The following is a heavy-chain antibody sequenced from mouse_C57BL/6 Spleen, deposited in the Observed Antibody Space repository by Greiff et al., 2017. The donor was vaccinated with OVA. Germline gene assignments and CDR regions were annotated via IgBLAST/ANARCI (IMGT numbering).Heavy chain of an antibody. Sequence: QVQLQQSGPGLVQPSQSLSITCTVSGFSLTSYGVHWVRQSPGKGLEWLGVIWSGGSTDYNAAFISRLSISKDNSKSQVFFKMNSLQADDTAIYYCARGGLGRWYFDYWGQGTTLTVAS. J-gene: IGHJ2*01. CDR3: ARGGLGRWYFDY. V-gene: IGHV2-2*01. CDR2: IWSGGST. CDR1: GFSLTSYG. D-gene: IGHD4-1*01.